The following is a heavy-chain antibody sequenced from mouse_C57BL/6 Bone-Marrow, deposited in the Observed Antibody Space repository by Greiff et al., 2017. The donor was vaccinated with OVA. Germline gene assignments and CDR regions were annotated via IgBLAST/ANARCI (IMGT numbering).Heavy chain of an antibody. CDR3: ARKEEIYYYGSSYPYYYAMDY. D-gene: IGHD1-1*01. CDR1: GYTFTSYG. CDR2: IYPRSGNT. V-gene: IGHV1-81*01. J-gene: IGHJ4*01. Sequence: QVQLQQSGAELARPGASVKLSCKASGYTFTSYGISWVKQRTGQGLEWIGEIYPRSGNTYYNEKFKGKATLTADKSSSTAYMELRSLTSEDSAVYFCARKEEIYYYGSSYPYYYAMDYWGQGTSVTVSS.